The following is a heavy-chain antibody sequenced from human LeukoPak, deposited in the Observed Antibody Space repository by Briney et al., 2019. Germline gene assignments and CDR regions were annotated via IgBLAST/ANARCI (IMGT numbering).Heavy chain of an antibody. J-gene: IGHJ4*02. Sequence: PSQTLSLTCTVCGGSIRSGGYYWSWIRQHPGKGLEWIGYIYYSGSTYYNPSLKSRVTISVDTSKNQFSLKLNSVTAADTAVYYCAREIRDNGSGNYIDYWGQGTLVTVSS. V-gene: IGHV4-31*03. D-gene: IGHD3-10*01. CDR1: GGSIRSGGYY. CDR3: AREIRDNGSGNYIDY. CDR2: IYYSGST.